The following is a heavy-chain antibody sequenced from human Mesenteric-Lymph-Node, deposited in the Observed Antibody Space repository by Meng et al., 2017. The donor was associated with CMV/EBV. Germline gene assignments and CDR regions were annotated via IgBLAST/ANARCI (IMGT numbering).Heavy chain of an antibody. J-gene: IGHJ4*02. D-gene: IGHD4-11*01. CDR3: ARGRYSNYNYYFDY. CDR1: GGYFSGYY. V-gene: IGHV4-34*01. CDR2: MNHSGST. Sequence: VYGGYFSGYYWSWLRQPPGQGLGWIGEMNHSGSTNYNPSLQSRVTISVDTSKNQFSMKLSSVTAADTAVYYCARGRYSNYNYYFDYWGQGTLVTVSS.